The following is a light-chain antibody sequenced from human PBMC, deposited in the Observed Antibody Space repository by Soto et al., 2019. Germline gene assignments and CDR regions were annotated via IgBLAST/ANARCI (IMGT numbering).Light chain of an antibody. J-gene: IGLJ1*01. Sequence: QSVLTQPPSVSGAPGQWVTIACTGITPNSGTAFYVHWYRHFPGSAPNLLLSGSSDRPSGVPDRFSASKSGTSASLPITGLLHDDEADYYYQTSDSGRNGLVFGTGTKVTVL. V-gene: IGLV1-40*01. CDR2: GSS. CDR1: TPNSGTAFY. CDR3: QTSDSGRNGLV.